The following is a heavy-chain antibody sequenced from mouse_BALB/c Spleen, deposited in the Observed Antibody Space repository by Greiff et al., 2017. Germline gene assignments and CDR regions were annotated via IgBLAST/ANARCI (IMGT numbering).Heavy chain of an antibody. V-gene: IGHV1S56*01. CDR2: IYPGNVNT. Sequence: VQLQQSGPELVKPGASVRISCKASGYTFTSYYIHWVKQRPGQGLEWIGWIYPGNVNTKYNEKFKGKATLTADKSSSTAYMQLSSLTSEDSAVYCCARAGYYENFDVWGAGTTVTVSS. CDR3: ARAGYYENFDV. D-gene: IGHD2-3*01. J-gene: IGHJ1*01. CDR1: GYTFTSYY.